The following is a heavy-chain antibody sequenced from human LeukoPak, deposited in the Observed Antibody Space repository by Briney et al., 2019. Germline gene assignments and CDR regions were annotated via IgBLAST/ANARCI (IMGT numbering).Heavy chain of an antibody. V-gene: IGHV1-69*13. J-gene: IGHJ5*02. CDR2: IIPIFGTA. CDR1: GGTFSSYA. Sequence: SVKVSCKASGGTFSSYAISWVRQARGQGLEWMGGIIPIFGTANYAQKFQGRVTITADESTSTAYMELSSLRSEDTAVYYCARELGSLRQQLATDNWFDPWGQGTLVTVSS. D-gene: IGHD6-13*01. CDR3: ARELGSLRQQLATDNWFDP.